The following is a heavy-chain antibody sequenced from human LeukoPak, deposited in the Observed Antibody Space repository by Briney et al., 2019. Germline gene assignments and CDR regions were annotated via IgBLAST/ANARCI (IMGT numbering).Heavy chain of an antibody. CDR3: TTDLGTYYHGSQRLIPIDY. J-gene: IGHJ4*02. Sequence: GGSLRLSCVDSGFTFTNAWMSWVRQAPGKGLEWIGRIKSKTDGETTNYAEPVRGRFTISRDDSKSAVYLQMNSLKIEDTAVYYCTTDLGTYYHGSQRLIPIDYWGQGTLVTVAS. D-gene: IGHD3-10*01. V-gene: IGHV3-15*01. CDR2: IKSKTDGETT. CDR1: GFTFTNAW.